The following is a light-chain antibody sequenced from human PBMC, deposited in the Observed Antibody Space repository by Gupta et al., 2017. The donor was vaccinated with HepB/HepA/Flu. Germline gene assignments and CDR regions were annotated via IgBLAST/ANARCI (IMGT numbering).Light chain of an antibody. CDR2: LTSDGTH. CDR3: QTWGFGSRV. CDR1: SGHSSDA. J-gene: IGLJ3*02. V-gene: IGLV4-69*01. Sequence: QLALTQPPSASASLGASVKLTCTLSSGHSSDAIAWHQQQPGKGPRFLMKLTSDGTHDKGDGISDRFSGSSSGAERYLTISRLQSEDEADYYCQTWGFGSRVFGGGTKLTVL.